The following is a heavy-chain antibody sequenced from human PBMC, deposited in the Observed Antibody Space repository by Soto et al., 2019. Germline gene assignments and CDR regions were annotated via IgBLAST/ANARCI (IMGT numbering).Heavy chain of an antibody. CDR3: ARVERETATTVVDAFDI. CDR1: GGSVSSGSYY. CDR2: MSHIGGT. Sequence: QVQLQQWGAGLLKPSETLSLTCAVYGGSVSSGSYYWSRSRQPTGKGLEWIGEMSHIGGTHFNPSLKSRVTISVNTSKNQFCLKMSSVTAADTALYYCARVERETATTVVDAFDIWGPGTMVTVPS. D-gene: IGHD1-1*01. J-gene: IGHJ3*02. V-gene: IGHV4-34*01.